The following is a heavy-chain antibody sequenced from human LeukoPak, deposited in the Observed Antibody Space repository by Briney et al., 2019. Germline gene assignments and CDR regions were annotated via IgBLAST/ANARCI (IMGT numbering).Heavy chain of an antibody. CDR2: INPTGGST. D-gene: IGHD4-17*01. J-gene: IGHJ4*02. V-gene: IGHV1-46*01. CDR3: ARVYYGDYYSVSLNY. CDR1: GYTFTSYC. Sequence: ASVKVSCKASGYTFTSYCMHWVRQAPVEGLEWMGIINPTGGSTSYAQKFQGRVTMTRDTSTSTDYIELSSLRSEDRAVYYCARVYYGDYYSVSLNYWGQGTLVTVSS.